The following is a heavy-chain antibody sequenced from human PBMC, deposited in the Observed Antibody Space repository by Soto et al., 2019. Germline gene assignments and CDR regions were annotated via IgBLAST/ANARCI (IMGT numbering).Heavy chain of an antibody. CDR1: EYTFTGYY. CDR2: INPNSGDT. D-gene: IGHD6-6*01. V-gene: IGHV1-2*02. CDR3: ARDLIPPRLYSNSSGLSYYFGMDV. J-gene: IGHJ6*02. Sequence: QVQLVQSGAEVKKPGASVKVSCKASEYTFTGYYLHWVRQAPGQGLEWMGWINPNSGDTTYAQKFQGRVTMTRDTSISTAYLELSRLSSDDTTVYYCARDLIPPRLYSNSSGLSYYFGMDVWGQGTTVTVSS.